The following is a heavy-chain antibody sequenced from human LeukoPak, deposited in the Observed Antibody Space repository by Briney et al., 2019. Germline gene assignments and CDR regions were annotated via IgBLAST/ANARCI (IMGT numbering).Heavy chain of an antibody. CDR1: GGSISSYY. CDR2: IYTSGST. Sequence: SETLSLTCTVSGGSISSYYWSWIRQPAGKGLEWIGRIYTSGSTNCNPFLKSRVTMSVDTSKNQFSLKLSSVTAADTAVYYCARDSYSSSWYRFDPWGQGTLVTVSS. D-gene: IGHD6-13*01. CDR3: ARDSYSSSWYRFDP. V-gene: IGHV4-4*07. J-gene: IGHJ5*02.